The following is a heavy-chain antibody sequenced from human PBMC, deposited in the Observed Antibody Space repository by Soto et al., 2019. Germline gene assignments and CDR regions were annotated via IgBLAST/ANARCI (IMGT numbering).Heavy chain of an antibody. Sequence: PGGSLRLSCAASGFTFSNYWMSWVRQVPGKGLEWVANIKPDGSEKWYVDSVKGRFTISRDNVKNSLYLQMNSLKDEDSAVYYCVRDLNWGFDYWGLGALVTVS. CDR1: GFTFSNYW. CDR3: VRDLNWGFDY. D-gene: IGHD7-27*01. J-gene: IGHJ4*02. CDR2: IKPDGSEK. V-gene: IGHV3-7*01.